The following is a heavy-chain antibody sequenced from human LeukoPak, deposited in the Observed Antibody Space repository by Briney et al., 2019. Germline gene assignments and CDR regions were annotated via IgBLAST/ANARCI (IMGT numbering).Heavy chain of an antibody. CDR2: TLYSGTI. CDR3: ARHSSNFYFDY. D-gene: IGHD1-1*01. V-gene: IGHV4-59*08. CDR1: GGYISSYY. Sequence: SETLSLICTVSGGYISSYYWNWIRQPPGKGLEWIGYTLYSGTISYNPSLKSRVTISVDTYKNQFCLNLSSVTAADTAVYYCARHSSNFYFDYWGQGTLVTVSS. J-gene: IGHJ4*02.